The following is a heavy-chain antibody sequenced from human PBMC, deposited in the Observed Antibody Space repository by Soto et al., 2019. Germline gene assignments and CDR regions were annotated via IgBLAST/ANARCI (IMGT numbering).Heavy chain of an antibody. CDR1: GLTFSSYD. Sequence: GGPLRLSCAASGLTFSSYDMHWVRQATGKGLEWVSAIGTAGDTYYPGSVKGRFTISRENAKNSLYLQMNSLRAGDTAVYYCARWGYSSSGQYFDYWGQGTLVTVSS. D-gene: IGHD6-6*01. J-gene: IGHJ4*02. CDR2: IGTAGDT. V-gene: IGHV3-13*01. CDR3: ARWGYSSSGQYFDY.